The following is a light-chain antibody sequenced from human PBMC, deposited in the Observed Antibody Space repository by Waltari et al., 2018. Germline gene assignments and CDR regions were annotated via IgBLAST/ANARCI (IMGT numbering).Light chain of an antibody. CDR2: EVS. CDR1: SSDVGSYNL. J-gene: IGLJ2*01. V-gene: IGLV2-23*02. CDR3: CSYAGSKV. Sequence: QSALTQPASVSGSPGQSITISCTGTSSDVGSYNLVSWYQQHPGKAPKLMIYEVSKRPSGVSSRCSGSKSGNTASLTLSGLQAEDEADYYCCSYAGSKVFGGGTKLTVL.